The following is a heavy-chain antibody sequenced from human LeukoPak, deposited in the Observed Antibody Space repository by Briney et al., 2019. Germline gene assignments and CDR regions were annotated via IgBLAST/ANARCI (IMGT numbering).Heavy chain of an antibody. D-gene: IGHD1-14*01. Sequence: SSETLSLTCAVYGGSFSGYYWSWIRQPPGKGLEWIGEINHSGSTNYNPSLKSRVTISVDTSKNQFSLKLSSVTAADTAVYYCAGREPSRLDYWGQGTLVTVSS. V-gene: IGHV4-34*01. J-gene: IGHJ4*02. CDR1: GGSFSGYY. CDR3: AGREPSRLDY. CDR2: INHSGST.